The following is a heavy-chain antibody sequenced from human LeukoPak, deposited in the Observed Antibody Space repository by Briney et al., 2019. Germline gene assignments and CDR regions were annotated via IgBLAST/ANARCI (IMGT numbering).Heavy chain of an antibody. Sequence: GESLKISCKGSGFSFTTYWIGWVRQMPGKGLEWMGIIYPGDSDTKYSPSFQGQATISADKSISTAYLQWSSLKASDTAMYYCARRYCSGGSCYSGFDYWGQGTLVTVSS. CDR2: IYPGDSDT. D-gene: IGHD2-15*01. CDR3: ARRYCSGGSCYSGFDY. J-gene: IGHJ4*02. CDR1: GFSFTTYW. V-gene: IGHV5-51*01.